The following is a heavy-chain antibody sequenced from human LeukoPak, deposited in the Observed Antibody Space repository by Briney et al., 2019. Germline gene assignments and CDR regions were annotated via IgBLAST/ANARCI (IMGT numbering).Heavy chain of an antibody. V-gene: IGHV3-30-3*01. CDR3: ARESDSSGLYYFDY. D-gene: IGHD3-22*01. CDR1: RFTFSNYA. Sequence: PGGSLRLSCAASRFTFSNYAMHWVRQAPGKGLEWVTVISYDGSNKDYADSVKGRFTISRDNSKNTLYPQMNSLRAEDTAVYYCARESDSSGLYYFDYWGQGTLVTVSS. CDR2: ISYDGSNK. J-gene: IGHJ4*02.